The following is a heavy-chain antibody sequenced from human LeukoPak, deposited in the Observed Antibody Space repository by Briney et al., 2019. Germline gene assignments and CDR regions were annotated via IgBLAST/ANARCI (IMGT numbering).Heavy chain of an antibody. CDR1: GFTFSSYW. CDR2: IKQDGSEK. V-gene: IGHV3-7*01. Sequence: GGSLRLSCEASGFTFSSYWMSWVRQAPGKGREWVANIKQDGSEKYYVDSVKGRFTISRDNAKNSLYLQMNSLRAEDTAVYYCASPSSIWSGYSTDAFDIWGQGTMVTVSS. CDR3: ASPSSIWSGYSTDAFDI. D-gene: IGHD3-3*01. J-gene: IGHJ3*02.